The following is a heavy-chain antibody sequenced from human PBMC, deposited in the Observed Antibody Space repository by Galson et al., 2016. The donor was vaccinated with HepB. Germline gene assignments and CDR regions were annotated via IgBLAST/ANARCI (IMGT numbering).Heavy chain of an antibody. D-gene: IGHD2-15*01. CDR1: GFTFSNYW. CDR2: INGDGTIV. V-gene: IGHV3-74*03. J-gene: IGHJ4*02. CDR3: ARDRYCSGDTC. Sequence: LRLSCAASGFTFSNYWMYWLRQVPGKGLVWLSHINGDGTIVTYGDSVKGRFTTSRDNAKNTLYLQLNSLSVEDTALYHCARDRYCSGDTCWGQGTLVTVSS.